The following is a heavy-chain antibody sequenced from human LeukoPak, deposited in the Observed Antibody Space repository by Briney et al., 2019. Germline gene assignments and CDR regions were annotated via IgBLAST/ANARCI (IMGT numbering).Heavy chain of an antibody. V-gene: IGHV2-70*04. CDR2: IDWDDDK. D-gene: IGHD4-17*01. Sequence: SGPTLVNPTQTLTLTCAFSGFSLSTSGMRVSWIRQPPGKALEWLARIDWDDDKFYSTSLKTRLTISKDTSKNQVVLTMTNMDPVDTATYYCARIGEDYGDYYFDYWGQGTLVTVSS. J-gene: IGHJ4*02. CDR3: ARIGEDYGDYYFDY. CDR1: GFSLSTSGMR.